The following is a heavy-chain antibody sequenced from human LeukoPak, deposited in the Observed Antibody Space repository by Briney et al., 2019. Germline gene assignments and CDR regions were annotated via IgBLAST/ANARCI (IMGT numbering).Heavy chain of an antibody. CDR2: ISPSGPTI. V-gene: IGHV3-48*03. CDR3: AREGSYYFDC. CDR1: GFTFSSYQ. Sequence: PGGSLRLSCAASGFTFSSYQMHWVRQAPGKGLEWVSYISPSGPTIYYADSVKGRFTISRDNAKNSLYLQMNSLRAEDTAVYYCAREGSYYFDCWGQGTLVTVSP. J-gene: IGHJ4*02.